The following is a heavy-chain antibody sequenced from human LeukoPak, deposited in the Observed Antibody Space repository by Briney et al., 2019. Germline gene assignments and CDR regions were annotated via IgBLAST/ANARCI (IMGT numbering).Heavy chain of an antibody. CDR3: ARGSRTMDV. CDR2: INHSGST. V-gene: IGHV4-34*01. Sequence: PSETLSLTCAVYGGSFSGYYWSWIRQPPGKGLEWTGEINHSGSTNYNPSLKSRVTISVDTSKNQFSLKLSSVTAADTAVYYCARGSRTMDVWGKGTTVTVSS. J-gene: IGHJ6*03. CDR1: GGSFSGYY.